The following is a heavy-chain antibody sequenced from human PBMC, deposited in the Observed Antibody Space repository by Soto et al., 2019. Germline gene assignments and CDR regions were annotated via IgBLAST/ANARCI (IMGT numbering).Heavy chain of an antibody. J-gene: IGHJ4*02. CDR2: ISGSGGST. D-gene: IGHD6-13*01. V-gene: IGHV3-23*01. CDR3: AKDQGPLEQQLVPSGSYEY. Sequence: EVQLLESGGGLVQPGGSLRLSCAASGFTFSSYAMSWVRQAPGKGLEWVSAISGSGGSTYYADSVKGRFTISRDNSKNPLYVETNSLRAENTAVYYCAKDQGPLEQQLVPSGSYEYWGQGTLVTVSS. CDR1: GFTFSSYA.